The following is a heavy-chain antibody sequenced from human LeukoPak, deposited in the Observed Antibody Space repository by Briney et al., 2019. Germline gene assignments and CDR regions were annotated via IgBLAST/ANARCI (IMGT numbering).Heavy chain of an antibody. CDR2: IYPDDSDT. CDR1: RYSFGNRR. D-gene: IGHD3-10*01. V-gene: IGHV5-51*01. CDR3: ARGAYASGSSYNYYGMDV. J-gene: IGHJ6*02. Sequence: GESLKISCKGSRYSFGNRRIGVVRQMPGKGLEWMGIIYPDDSDTIYSPSFEGQVTISADKSISTAYLQWSSLKASDTAMYYCARGAYASGSSYNYYGMDVWGQGTTVTVSS.